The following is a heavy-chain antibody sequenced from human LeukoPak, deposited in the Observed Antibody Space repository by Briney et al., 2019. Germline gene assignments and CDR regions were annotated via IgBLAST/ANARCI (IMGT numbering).Heavy chain of an antibody. CDR1: GFTFSSYA. CDR2: FSGRGGST. V-gene: IGHV3-23*01. Sequence: GGSLRLSCAASGFTFSSYAMSWVRQAPGKGLEWVSGFSGRGGSTYYADPVKGRFTISRDNSKNTLYVQINSLRAEDTAVYYCAKDIYSSGRWNYLEYWGQGSMVIVCS. CDR3: AKDIYSSGRWNYLEY. D-gene: IGHD6-19*01. J-gene: IGHJ4*02.